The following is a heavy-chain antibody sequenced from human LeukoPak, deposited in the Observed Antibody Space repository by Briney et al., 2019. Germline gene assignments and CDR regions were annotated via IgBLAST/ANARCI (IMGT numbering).Heavy chain of an antibody. D-gene: IGHD6-13*01. CDR2: MNPNSGDR. Sequence: ASVKVSCKASGYTFSSYDINWVRQATGQGLEWMGWMNPNSGDRGYAQKFQGRVTITRNTSISTAYMELSSLRSEDTAVYYCAKDLDTGVGVAAAGILDYWGQGTLVTVSS. CDR1: GYTFSSYD. V-gene: IGHV1-8*03. J-gene: IGHJ4*02. CDR3: AKDLDTGVGVAAAGILDY.